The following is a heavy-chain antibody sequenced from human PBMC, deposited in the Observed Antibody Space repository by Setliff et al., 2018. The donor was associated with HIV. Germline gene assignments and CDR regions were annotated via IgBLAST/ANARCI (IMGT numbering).Heavy chain of an antibody. Sequence: GGSLRLSCSASGFTFSSYAMHWVRQAPGKGLEYVSAISSNGGSTYYADSVKGRFTISRDNSKNTLYLQMSSLRAEDTAVYYCAKTGIWGDYDILTGSHYFFESWGRGILVTVSS. D-gene: IGHD3-9*01. CDR2: ISSNGGST. CDR1: GFTFSSYA. CDR3: AKTGIWGDYDILTGSHYFFES. V-gene: IGHV3-64D*09. J-gene: IGHJ4*02.